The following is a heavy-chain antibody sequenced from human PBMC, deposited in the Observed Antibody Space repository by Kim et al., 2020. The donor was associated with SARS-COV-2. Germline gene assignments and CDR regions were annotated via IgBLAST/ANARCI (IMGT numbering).Heavy chain of an antibody. CDR2: IRSKRYGETT. CDR1: GLTFGDYA. CDR3: TSGPYYYDSAAYYHDY. J-gene: IGHJ4*02. D-gene: IGHD3-22*01. V-gene: IGHV3-49*03. Sequence: GGSLRLSCTTSGLTFGDYAMSWFRQAPGKGLEWVAFIRSKRYGETTEYAASVKGRFTISRDDSKRIAYLQMNGLKTEDTAGYYCTSGPYYYDSAAYYHDYWGQGTLVTVSS.